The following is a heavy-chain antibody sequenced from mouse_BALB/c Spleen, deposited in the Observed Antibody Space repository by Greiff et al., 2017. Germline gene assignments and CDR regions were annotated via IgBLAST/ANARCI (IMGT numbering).Heavy chain of an antibody. CDR1: GFNIKDTY. V-gene: IGHV14-3*02. CDR3: APYEYDEGDYAMDY. Sequence: VQLKQSGAELVKPGASVKLSCTASGFNIKDTYMHWVKQRPEQGLEWIGRIDPANGNTKYDPKFQGKATITADTSSNTAYLQLSSLTSEDTAVYYCAPYEYDEGDYAMDYWGQGTSVTVSS. D-gene: IGHD2-4*01. J-gene: IGHJ4*01. CDR2: IDPANGNT.